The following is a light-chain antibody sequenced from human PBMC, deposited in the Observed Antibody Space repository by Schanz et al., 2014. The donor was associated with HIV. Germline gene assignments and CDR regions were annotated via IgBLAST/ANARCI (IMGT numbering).Light chain of an antibody. CDR2: DNT. J-gene: IGLJ3*02. CDR3: AAWDDSLSGWV. V-gene: IGLV1-40*01. Sequence: QSVLAQPPSVSGAPGQRVTISCTGTSSNIGAGYDVHWYQLLPGTAPTLLIFDNTNRPSGVPARFSGSKSGSSASLAISGLQAEDEADYYCAAWDDSLSGWVFGGGTKLTVL. CDR1: SSNIGAGYD.